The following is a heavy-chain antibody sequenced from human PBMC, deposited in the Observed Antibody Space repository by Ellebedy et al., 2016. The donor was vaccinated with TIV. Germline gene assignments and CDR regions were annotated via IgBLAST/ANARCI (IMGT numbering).Heavy chain of an antibody. V-gene: IGHV3-11*01. CDR3: ARDMELGYFDY. CDR2: ISGSVYAI. Sequence: GGSLRLXXAASGFNFSDYYMSWIRQAPGKGLEWVSYISGSVYAIQYADSVKGRFTISRDNAKNSLYLQMSSLRVEDTAVYYCARDMELGYFDYWGQGALVTVSS. D-gene: IGHD1-7*01. CDR1: GFNFSDYY. J-gene: IGHJ4*03.